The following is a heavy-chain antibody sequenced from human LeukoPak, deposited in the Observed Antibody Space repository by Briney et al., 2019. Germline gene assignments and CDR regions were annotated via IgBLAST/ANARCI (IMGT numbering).Heavy chain of an antibody. V-gene: IGHV4-61*01. J-gene: IGHJ4*02. CDR3: ARALTHSIAAAADY. CDR2: IHYSGAT. CDR1: GASVNSAIYY. D-gene: IGHD6-13*01. Sequence: SETLSLTCTVSGASVNSAIYYWSWVRQPPGKGLEWIGYIHYSGATHYNPSLKSRLTISADTSKNQFSLKLRSVTPADTAVYYCARALTHSIAAAADYWGRGTLVTVSS.